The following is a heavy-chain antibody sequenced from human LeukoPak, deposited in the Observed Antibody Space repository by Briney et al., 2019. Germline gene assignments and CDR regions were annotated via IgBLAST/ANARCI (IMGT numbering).Heavy chain of an antibody. D-gene: IGHD5-12*01. CDR1: GFTFSSYG. V-gene: IGHV3-30*02. CDR3: AKHRRVATIRAPFDY. CDR2: IRYDGSNK. J-gene: IGHJ4*02. Sequence: PGGSLRLSCAASGFTFSSYGMHWVRQAPGKGLEWVAFIRYDGSNKYYADSVKGRFTISRDNSKNTLYLQMNSLRAEDTAVYYCAKHRRVATIRAPFDYWGQGTLATVSS.